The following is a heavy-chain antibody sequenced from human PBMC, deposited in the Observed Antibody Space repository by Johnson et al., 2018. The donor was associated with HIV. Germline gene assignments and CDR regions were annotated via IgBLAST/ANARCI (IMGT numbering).Heavy chain of an antibody. V-gene: IGHV3-30-3*01. CDR1: GFTFSSYA. D-gene: IGHD1-26*01. J-gene: IGHJ3*02. CDR2: ISYDGSNK. Sequence: QMQLVESGGGVVQPGRSLRLSCAASGFTFSSYAMHWVRQAPGKGLEWVAVISYDGSNKYYADSVKGRFTISRDNSKNTLYLQMNSLRAEDTAVYYCAKERGTYYVVDSFDILGQGTMVTVSS. CDR3: AKERGTYYVVDSFDI.